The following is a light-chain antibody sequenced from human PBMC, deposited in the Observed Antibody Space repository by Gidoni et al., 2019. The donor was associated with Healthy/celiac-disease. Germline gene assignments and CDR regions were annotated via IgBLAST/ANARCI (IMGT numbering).Light chain of an antibody. CDR1: NVGDKY. CDR3: QAWDSSTGV. CDR2: QDS. Sequence: SYALTQPPSVSVSPGQTASITCSGDNVGDKYACWYQQKPGQSPVLVIYQDSKRPSGIPERFSGSNAGNTATLTISGTQAMDEADYYCQAWDSSTGVFGTGTKVTVL. V-gene: IGLV3-1*01. J-gene: IGLJ1*01.